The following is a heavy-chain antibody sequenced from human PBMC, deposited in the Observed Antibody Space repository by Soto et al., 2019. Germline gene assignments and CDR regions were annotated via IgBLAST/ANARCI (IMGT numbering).Heavy chain of an antibody. Sequence: PVGSLRLSCAASGFTFSSYGMHWVRQAPGKGLEWVAVISYDGSNKYYADSVKGRFTISRDNSKNTLYLQMSSLRSEDTAVYYCAREGHDYVWGTPPLGRFDPWGQGTLVTVSS. J-gene: IGHJ5*02. CDR3: AREGHDYVWGTPPLGRFDP. CDR1: GFTFSSYG. D-gene: IGHD3-16*01. CDR2: ISYDGSNK. V-gene: IGHV3-30*03.